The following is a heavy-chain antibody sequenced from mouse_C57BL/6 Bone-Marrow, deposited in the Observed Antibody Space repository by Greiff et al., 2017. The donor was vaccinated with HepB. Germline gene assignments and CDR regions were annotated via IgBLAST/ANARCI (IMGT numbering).Heavy chain of an antibody. CDR1: GYTFTSYW. J-gene: IGHJ4*01. CDR2: IYPGSGST. V-gene: IGHV1-55*01. Sequence: VQLQQSGAELVKPGASVKMSCKASGYTFTSYWITWVKQRPGQGLEWIGDIYPGSGSTNYNEKFKSKATLTVDTSSSTAYMHLSSLTSEDSAVYYCARSYSNPVDYWGQGTSVTVSS. CDR3: ARSYSNPVDY. D-gene: IGHD2-5*01.